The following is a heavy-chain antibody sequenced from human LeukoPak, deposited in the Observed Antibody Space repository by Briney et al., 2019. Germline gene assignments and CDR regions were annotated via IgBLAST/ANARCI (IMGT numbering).Heavy chain of an antibody. CDR3: AKDGGIAASIGDFDY. V-gene: IGHV3-23*01. CDR2: ISGSGDNT. Sequence: GGSLRLSCAASGFTFSSYAMSWVRQAPGKGLEWVSGISGSGDNTYYADSVKGRFTISRDNSKNTLYLQMNSLRAEDTAVYYCAKDGGIAASIGDFDYWGQGTLVTVSS. J-gene: IGHJ4*02. D-gene: IGHD6-25*01. CDR1: GFTFSSYA.